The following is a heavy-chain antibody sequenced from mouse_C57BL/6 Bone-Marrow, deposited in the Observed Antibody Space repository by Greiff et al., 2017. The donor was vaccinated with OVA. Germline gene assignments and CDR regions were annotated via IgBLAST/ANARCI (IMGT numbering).Heavy chain of an antibody. CDR3: ATPFGY. CDR2: SYPGSGST. CDR1: GYTFTSYW. J-gene: IGHJ2*01. Sequence: QVQLKQSGAELVKPGASVKMSCKASGYTFTSYWITWVKQRPGQGLEGIGDSYPGSGSTNYNEKFKSKATLTVDTSSSTAYMQLSSLTSEDSAVYYCATPFGYWGQGTTLTVSS. V-gene: IGHV1-55*01.